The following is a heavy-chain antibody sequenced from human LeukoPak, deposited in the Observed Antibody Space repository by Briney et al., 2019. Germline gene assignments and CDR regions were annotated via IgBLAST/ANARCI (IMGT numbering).Heavy chain of an antibody. CDR3: ARVQSDYYDSSGYPDY. Sequence: GGSLRLSCAASGFTFDDYGMSWVRQAPGKGLEWVSGINWNGGSTGYADSVKGRFTVSRDNAKNSLYLQMNSLRAEDTALYYCARVQSDYYDSSGYPDYWGQGTLVTVSS. J-gene: IGHJ4*02. V-gene: IGHV3-20*04. D-gene: IGHD3-22*01. CDR2: INWNGGST. CDR1: GFTFDDYG.